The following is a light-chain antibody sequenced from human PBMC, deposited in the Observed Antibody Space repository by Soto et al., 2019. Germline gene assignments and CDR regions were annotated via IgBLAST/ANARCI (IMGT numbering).Light chain of an antibody. CDR2: RAS. J-gene: IGKJ1*01. Sequence: EILVTQSPSTLSVSQGDRANLSCRASQSVSRCLAWYQQKPGQAPKVLIYRASSRATGIPDRFSGSGSGTDFTLTISRLEPEDFAVYYCQQYCISGTFGQGTKVDIK. CDR3: QQYCISGT. V-gene: IGKV3-20*01. CDR1: QSVSRC.